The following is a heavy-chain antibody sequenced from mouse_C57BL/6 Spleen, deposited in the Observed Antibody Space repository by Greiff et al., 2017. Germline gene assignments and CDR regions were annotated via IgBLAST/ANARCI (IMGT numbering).Heavy chain of an antibody. CDR2: ISSGGSYN. J-gene: IGHJ2*01. Sequence: EVKLVESGGDLVKPGGSLKLSCAASGCTCSSYGMSWVRQTPDKRLEWVATISSGGSYNYYPDSVKGRFTISRDNAKNTLYLQMSSLKSEDTAMYYCARGTAQAPYYFDYWGQGTTLTVSS. D-gene: IGHD3-2*02. CDR3: ARGTAQAPYYFDY. CDR1: GCTCSSYG. V-gene: IGHV5-6*02.